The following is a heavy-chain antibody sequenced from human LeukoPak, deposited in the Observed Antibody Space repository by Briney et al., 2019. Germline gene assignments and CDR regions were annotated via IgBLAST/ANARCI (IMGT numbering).Heavy chain of an antibody. V-gene: IGHV3-30*18. CDR2: ISDDGRNK. D-gene: IGHD5-18*01. CDR3: AKDADTATIIYWYFDL. CDR1: GFTFSNYA. Sequence: PGGSLRLSCATSGFTFSNYAMSWVRQAPGKGLEWVAVISDDGRNKYYADSVRGRFTISRDNSKNMLYLQMNNLRPEDTAVYHCAKDADTATIIYWYFDLWGRGTLVTVSS. J-gene: IGHJ2*01.